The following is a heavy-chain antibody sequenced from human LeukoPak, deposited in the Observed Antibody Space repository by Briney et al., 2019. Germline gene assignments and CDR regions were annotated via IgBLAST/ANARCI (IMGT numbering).Heavy chain of an antibody. J-gene: IGHJ4*02. CDR3: AIGGQRLRPFDY. V-gene: IGHV4-34*01. CDR1: GGSFSGYY. CDR2: INHSGST. D-gene: IGHD6-25*01. Sequence: SETLSLTCAVYGGSFSGYYWSWIRQPPGKGLEWIGEINHSGSTNYNPSLKSRVTISVDTSKNQFSLKLSSVTAADTAVYYCAIGGQRLRPFDYWGQGTLVTVSS.